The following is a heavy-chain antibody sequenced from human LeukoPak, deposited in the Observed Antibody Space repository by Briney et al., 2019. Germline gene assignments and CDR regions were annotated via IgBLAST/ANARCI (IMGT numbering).Heavy chain of an antibody. CDR3: ASDRIWFGESTNEY. V-gene: IGHV4-38-2*02. J-gene: IGHJ4*02. Sequence: SETLSLTCTVSGYSISSNYNWAWIRQPPGKGLEWIGTFNPSGNTYHNPSLKSRITISVDTSKNQFSLNLNSVTAADTAFYYCASDRIWFGESTNEYWGQGTLVTVSS. D-gene: IGHD3-10*01. CDR1: GYSISSNYN. CDR2: FNPSGNT.